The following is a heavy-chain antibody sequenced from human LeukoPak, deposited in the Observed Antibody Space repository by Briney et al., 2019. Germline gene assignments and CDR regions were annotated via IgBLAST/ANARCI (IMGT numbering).Heavy chain of an antibody. D-gene: IGHD4-17*01. J-gene: IGHJ5*02. CDR3: ARDAGYGDYDSNWFDP. Sequence: ASVKVSCKASGYTFTCYYMHWVRQAPGQGLEWMGWINPNSGGTNYAQKFQGRVTMTRDTSISTAYMELSRLRSDDTAVYYCARDAGYGDYDSNWFDPWGQGTLVTVSS. CDR2: INPNSGGT. CDR1: GYTFTCYY. V-gene: IGHV1-2*02.